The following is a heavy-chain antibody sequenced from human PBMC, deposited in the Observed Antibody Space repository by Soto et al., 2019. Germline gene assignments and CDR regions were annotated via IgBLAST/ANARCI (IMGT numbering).Heavy chain of an antibody. D-gene: IGHD4-17*01. V-gene: IGHV3-23*01. Sequence: EVQLLESGGGSEQPGGSLRLSCAASGFTFSNFAMGWVRQAPGKGLDWVSTISGSGSTTDYADSVKARFTLSRDNSRNTVFLQLRSLRAEDTAVYFCAKDNEAYADSAGYFDYWGHGALVTVSS. CDR1: GFTFSNFA. CDR3: AKDNEAYADSAGYFDY. J-gene: IGHJ4*01. CDR2: ISGSGSTT.